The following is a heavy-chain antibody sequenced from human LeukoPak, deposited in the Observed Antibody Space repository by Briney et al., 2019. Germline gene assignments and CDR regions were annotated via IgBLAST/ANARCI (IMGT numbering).Heavy chain of an antibody. Sequence: SQTLSLTCTVSGGSISSGDYYWSWIRQPPGKGLEWIGYIYYSGSTYYNPSLKSRVTISVDTSKNQFSLKLSSVTAADTAVYYCARVSSAVAGRGFFDYWGQGVLVTVSS. V-gene: IGHV4-30-4*01. CDR1: GGSISSGDYY. J-gene: IGHJ4*02. CDR2: IYYSGST. D-gene: IGHD6-19*01. CDR3: ARVSSAVAGRGFFDY.